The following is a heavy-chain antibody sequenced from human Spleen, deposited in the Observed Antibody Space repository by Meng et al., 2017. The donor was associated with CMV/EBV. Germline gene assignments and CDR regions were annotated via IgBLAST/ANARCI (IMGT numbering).Heavy chain of an antibody. Sequence: SGPTLVKPTQTLTLTCTFSGFSLTTSGMCVSWVRQPPGKAPEWLALIDWDDDKYYRTSLKTRLTITKDTSKNQVIIRMTNMDPVDTATYYCARSHLDTSGFYSVTAFDIWGQGTMVTVSS. D-gene: IGHD3-22*01. CDR2: IDWDDDK. J-gene: IGHJ3*02. CDR1: GFSLTTSGMC. V-gene: IGHV2-70*13. CDR3: ARSHLDTSGFYSVTAFDI.